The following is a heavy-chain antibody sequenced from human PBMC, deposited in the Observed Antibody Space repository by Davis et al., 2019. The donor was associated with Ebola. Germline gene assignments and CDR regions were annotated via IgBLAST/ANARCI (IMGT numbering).Heavy chain of an antibody. Sequence: ASVKVSCKASGYTFTGYYMHWVRQAPGQGLEWMGWIRAYNGNTNYAQKLQGRVTMTTDTPTSTAYMELRSLRSDDTAVYFCARDAYFAVAGLPPGNYWGQGTLVTVSS. V-gene: IGHV1-18*04. D-gene: IGHD6-19*01. CDR3: ARDAYFAVAGLPPGNY. CDR2: IRAYNGNT. J-gene: IGHJ4*02. CDR1: GYTFTGYY.